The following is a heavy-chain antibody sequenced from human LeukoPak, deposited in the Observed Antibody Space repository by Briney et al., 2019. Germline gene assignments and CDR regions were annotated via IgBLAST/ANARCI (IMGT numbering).Heavy chain of an antibody. J-gene: IGHJ4*02. CDR3: AKDRQQLANFDY. CDR2: ISGSGVTT. Sequence: PGGSLRLSCAASAFTFSSYAMSWVRQAPGKGLEWVSVISGSGVTTYYADSVKGRFTISRDNSKNTLYLQVNSLRAEDTAVYYCAKDRQQLANFDYWGQGTLVTVSS. D-gene: IGHD6-13*01. CDR1: AFTFSSYA. V-gene: IGHV3-23*01.